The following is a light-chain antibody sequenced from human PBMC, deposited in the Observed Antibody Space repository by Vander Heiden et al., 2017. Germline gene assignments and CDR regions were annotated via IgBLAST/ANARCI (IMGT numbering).Light chain of an antibody. V-gene: IGLV2-11*01. J-gene: IGLJ2*01. CDR2: DVS. Sequence: QSALTQPRSVSGSPGQAVTIPCTGTSSDVGGDNYVSWYKQHPGKAPKLMIYDVSKRPSGVPDRFSGSKSGNTASLTISGLQAEDEADYYCCSYAGSYTYVVFGGGTKLTVL. CDR3: CSYAGSYTYVV. CDR1: SSDVGGDNY.